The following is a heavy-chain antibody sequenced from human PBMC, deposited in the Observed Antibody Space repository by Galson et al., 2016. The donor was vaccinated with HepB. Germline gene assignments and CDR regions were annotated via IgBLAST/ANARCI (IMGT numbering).Heavy chain of an antibody. CDR1: GYTFTSYY. V-gene: IGHV1-46*01. CDR3: ARDRSASNDYGGRLDY. Sequence: SVKVSCKASGYTFTSYYMHWVRQAPGQGLEWMGIINPSGGSTSYAQNFQGRVTISADESTRTAYWELRSLRSEDTAVYYCARDRSASNDYGGRLDYGGQGSLVTVSS. D-gene: IGHD4-23*01. CDR2: INPSGGST. J-gene: IGHJ4*02.